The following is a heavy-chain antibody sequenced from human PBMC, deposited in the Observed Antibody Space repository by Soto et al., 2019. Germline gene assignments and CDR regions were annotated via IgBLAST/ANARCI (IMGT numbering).Heavy chain of an antibody. Sequence: GSLRLSCTASGFTFSSYGMHWVRQAPGKGLEWVAVISYDGSNKYYADSVKGRFTISRDNSKNTLYLQMNSLRAEDTAVYYCAKDLVGYSNYYYYMDVWGKGTTVTVSS. CDR1: GFTFSSYG. J-gene: IGHJ6*03. CDR3: AKDLVGYSNYYYYMDV. D-gene: IGHD5-18*01. V-gene: IGHV3-30*18. CDR2: ISYDGSNK.